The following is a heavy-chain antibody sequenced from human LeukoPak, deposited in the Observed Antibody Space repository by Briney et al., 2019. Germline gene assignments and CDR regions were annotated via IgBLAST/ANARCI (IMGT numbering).Heavy chain of an antibody. CDR3: ARAKTSGGYSYGKAFDY. V-gene: IGHV1-2*02. CDR1: GYTFTGYY. D-gene: IGHD5-18*01. CDR2: INPNSGGT. J-gene: IGHJ4*02. Sequence: ASVKVSCKASGYTFTGYYMHWVRQAPGQGLAWMGWINPNSGGTNYAQKFQGRVTMTRDTSISTAYMELSRLRSDDTAVYYCARAKTSGGYSYGKAFDYWGQGTLVTVSS.